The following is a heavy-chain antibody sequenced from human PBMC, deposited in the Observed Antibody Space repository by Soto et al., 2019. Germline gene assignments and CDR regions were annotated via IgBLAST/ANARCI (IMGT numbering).Heavy chain of an antibody. D-gene: IGHD3-10*01. CDR3: AKAWQPFGGEYYFDY. V-gene: IGHV3-23*01. J-gene: IGHJ4*02. Sequence: GGSLRLSCVASGFTFSSYAMNWVRQAPGKGLDWVSGISAGGGASFYADSVKGRFTVSRDNSENTLYLQMNALRAEDTAVYFCAKAWQPFGGEYYFDYWGQGTLVTVSS. CDR1: GFTFSSYA. CDR2: ISAGGGAS.